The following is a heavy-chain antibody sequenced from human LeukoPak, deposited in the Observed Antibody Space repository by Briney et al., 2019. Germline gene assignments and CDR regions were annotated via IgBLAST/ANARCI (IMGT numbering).Heavy chain of an antibody. V-gene: IGHV3-23*01. Sequence: GGSLRLSCAASGFTFSSYAMTWVRQAPGKGLEWVSAISGSGGGTYYADSVKGRFTISRDNSKNTLYLQMNSLRAEDTAVYYCAKVLSGSQDYWGQGTLVTVFS. CDR3: AKVLSGSQDY. CDR2: ISGSGGGT. CDR1: GFTFSSYA. J-gene: IGHJ4*02. D-gene: IGHD1-26*01.